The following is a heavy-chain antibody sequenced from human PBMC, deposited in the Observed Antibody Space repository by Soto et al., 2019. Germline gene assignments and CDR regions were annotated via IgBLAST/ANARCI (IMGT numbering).Heavy chain of an antibody. V-gene: IGHV4-39*01. CDR1: GGSISSSSYY. D-gene: IGHD3-22*01. Sequence: QLQLQEAAPGLVKPSETLSLTCIVSGGSISSSSYYWGWIRQPPGKGLEWIGTMYYSGSTYYSPSLKSRVTISVDTSKHKFSLKLSSVTAADTAVYYCAIAFDGSGYYFYYWGQGTLVTVSS. CDR2: MYYSGST. CDR3: AIAFDGSGYYFYY. J-gene: IGHJ1*01.